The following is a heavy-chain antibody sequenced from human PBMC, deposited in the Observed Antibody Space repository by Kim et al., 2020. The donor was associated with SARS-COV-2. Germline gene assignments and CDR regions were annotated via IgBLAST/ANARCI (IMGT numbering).Heavy chain of an antibody. CDR3: ARDLVQWLVSPLSGYYYYGMDV. D-gene: IGHD6-19*01. CDR2: TYYRSKWYN. CDR1: GDSVSSNSAA. Sequence: SQTLSLTCAISGDSVSSNSAAWNWIRQSPSRGLEWLGRTYYRSKWYNDYAVSVKSRITINPDTSKNQFSLQLNSVTPEDTAVYYCARDLVQWLVSPLSGYYYYGMDVWGQGTTVTVSS. J-gene: IGHJ6*02. V-gene: IGHV6-1*01.